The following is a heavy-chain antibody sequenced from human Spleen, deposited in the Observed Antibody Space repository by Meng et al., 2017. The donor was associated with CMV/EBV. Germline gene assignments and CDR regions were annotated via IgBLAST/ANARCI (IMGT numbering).Heavy chain of an antibody. CDR1: GFAFSTDA. D-gene: IGHD1-26*01. J-gene: IGHJ6*02. CDR3: ARLGSYTYYYYSMDV. Sequence: GGSLRLSCAASGFAFSTDAMTWVRQAPGKGLEWVSVIYSGGSATYHADSVKGRFNISRDNSKNMVYLHMNSLRADDTARYYCARLGSYTYYYYSMDVWGQGTTVTVSS. CDR2: IYSGGSAT. V-gene: IGHV3-23*03.